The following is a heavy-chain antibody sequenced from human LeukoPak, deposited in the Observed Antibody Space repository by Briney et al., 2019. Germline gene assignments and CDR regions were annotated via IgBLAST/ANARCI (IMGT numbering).Heavy chain of an antibody. CDR2: ISAYNGNT. V-gene: IGHV1-18*01. J-gene: IGHJ4*02. CDR1: GYTFTSYG. D-gene: IGHD3-22*01. Sequence: ASVKVSCKASGYTFTSYGISWVRQAPGQGLEWMGWISAYNGNTNYAQKLQGRVTMTTDTSTSTAYMELRSLRSDDTAVYYCARDLNGDYYDSSGLRAPGDYWGQGTLVTVS. CDR3: ARDLNGDYYDSSGLRAPGDY.